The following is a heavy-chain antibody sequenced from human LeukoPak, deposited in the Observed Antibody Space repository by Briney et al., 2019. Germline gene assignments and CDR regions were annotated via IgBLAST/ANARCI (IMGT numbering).Heavy chain of an antibody. Sequence: SVKASCKASGGTFSSYAISWVRQAPGQGLEWMGGIIPIFGTANYAQKFQGRVTITADESTSTAYMELSSLRSEDTAVYYCAMYGDYVENYFDYWGQGTLVTVSS. D-gene: IGHD4-17*01. CDR3: AMYGDYVENYFDY. V-gene: IGHV1-69*13. J-gene: IGHJ4*02. CDR2: IIPIFGTA. CDR1: GGTFSSYA.